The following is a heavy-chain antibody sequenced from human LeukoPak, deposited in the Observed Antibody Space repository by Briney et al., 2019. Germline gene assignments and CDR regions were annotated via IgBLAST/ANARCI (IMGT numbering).Heavy chain of an antibody. V-gene: IGHV1-2*02. CDR2: INPNSGGT. J-gene: IGHJ4*02. CDR1: EYTFTGYY. Sequence: ASVKVSCKASEYTFTGYYIHWVRQAPGQGLEWMGWINPNSGGTNYAQKFQGRVTMTRDTSISTAYMELSRLRSDDTAVYYCARVVGAPRYYFDYWGQGTLVTVSS. CDR3: ARVVGAPRYYFDY. D-gene: IGHD1-26*01.